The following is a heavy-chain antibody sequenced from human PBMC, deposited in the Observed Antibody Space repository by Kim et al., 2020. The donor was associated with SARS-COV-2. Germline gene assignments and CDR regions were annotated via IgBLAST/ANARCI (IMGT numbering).Heavy chain of an antibody. D-gene: IGHD5-12*01. V-gene: IGHV1-3*01. CDR3: ARDLLQSGYDY. CDR2: NI. J-gene: IGHJ4*02. Sequence: NIKNAQKYQGRATLTGDTSASTDYMELRALTSEDTAVYYCARDLLQSGYDYWGQGTLVTVSS.